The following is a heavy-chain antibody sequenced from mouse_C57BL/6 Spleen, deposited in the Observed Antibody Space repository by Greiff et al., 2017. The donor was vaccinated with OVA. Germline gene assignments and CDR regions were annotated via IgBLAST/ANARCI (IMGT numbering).Heavy chain of an antibody. CDR3: ARNYYYGSSYYAMDY. J-gene: IGHJ4*01. Sequence: QVQLQQSGPGLVQPSQSLSITCTVSGFSLTSYGVHWVRQSPGTGLEWLGVIWSGGSTDYNAAFISRLSISKDNSKSQVFFKMNSLQADDTAIYYCARNYYYGSSYYAMDYWGQGTSVTVSS. CDR2: IWSGGST. CDR1: GFSLTSYG. V-gene: IGHV2-2*01. D-gene: IGHD1-1*01.